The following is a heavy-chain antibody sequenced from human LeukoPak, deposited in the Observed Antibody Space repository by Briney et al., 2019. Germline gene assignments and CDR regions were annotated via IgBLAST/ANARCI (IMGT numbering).Heavy chain of an antibody. Sequence: PSETLSLTCAVYGGAFSGYYWSWIRQPPGKGLEWIGEINLSGSTNYDPSLKSRVTISVDTSKNQLSLKLSSVAAADTAVYYCASGGGYCSSTRCPSKYWGQGTLVAVSS. CDR3: ASGGGYCSSTRCPSKY. V-gene: IGHV4-34*01. CDR1: GGAFSGYY. CDR2: INLSGST. D-gene: IGHD2-2*01. J-gene: IGHJ4*02.